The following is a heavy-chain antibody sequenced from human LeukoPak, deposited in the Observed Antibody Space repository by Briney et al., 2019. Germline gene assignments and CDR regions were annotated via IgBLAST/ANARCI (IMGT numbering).Heavy chain of an antibody. Sequence: PSETLSLTCTVSGYSISSGYYWGWIRQPPGKGLEWIGTIYHSGSTYYNPSLKSRVTISVDTSKNQFSLKLTSVTAADTAVYYCARVRGYCSSTICYRYYFDYWGQGTLVTVST. D-gene: IGHD2-2*01. CDR3: ARVRGYCSSTICYRYYFDY. CDR1: GYSISSGYY. J-gene: IGHJ4*02. V-gene: IGHV4-38-2*02. CDR2: IYHSGST.